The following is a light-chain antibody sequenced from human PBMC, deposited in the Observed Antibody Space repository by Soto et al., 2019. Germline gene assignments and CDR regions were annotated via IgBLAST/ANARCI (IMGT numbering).Light chain of an antibody. J-gene: IGKJ1*01. Sequence: EIVMTQSPATLSVPPGERATLSCRASQSVSSNLAWYQQKRGQAPRLLIYGASTRATGIPARFSGSGSGTEFTLTISSLQSEDFAAYFCQQYNDWPRTFGQGTKVDIK. CDR2: GAS. CDR1: QSVSSN. CDR3: QQYNDWPRT. V-gene: IGKV3-15*01.